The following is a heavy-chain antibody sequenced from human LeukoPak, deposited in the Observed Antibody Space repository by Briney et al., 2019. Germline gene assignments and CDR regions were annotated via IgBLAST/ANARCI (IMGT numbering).Heavy chain of an antibody. CDR1: GYTFTKYD. CDR2: ISTHIGHA. Sequence: AAKVSCKASGYTFTKYDITWVRQAPGQGLEWMGWISTHIGHANYGQKVQGRVTMTTDTSTTAAYMELRSLRSDDTAMYYCARDLRSGRYDFDYWGQGTLVSLST. V-gene: IGHV1-18*01. CDR3: ARDLRSGRYDFDY. D-gene: IGHD1-26*01. J-gene: IGHJ4*02.